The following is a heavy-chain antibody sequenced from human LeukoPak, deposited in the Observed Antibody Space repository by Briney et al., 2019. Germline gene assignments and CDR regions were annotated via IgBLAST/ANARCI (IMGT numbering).Heavy chain of an antibody. CDR1: GFTFSSYA. Sequence: GGSLRLSCAASGFTFSSYAMSWVRQAPGKGLEWVSGISGSGGSTYYADSVKGRFTVSRDNSRDTLYLQMNSLRAEDTAVYYCATGRWGSQPSEFDLWGRGTLVIVSS. D-gene: IGHD7-27*01. J-gene: IGHJ2*01. CDR3: ATGRWGSQPSEFDL. CDR2: ISGSGGST. V-gene: IGHV3-23*01.